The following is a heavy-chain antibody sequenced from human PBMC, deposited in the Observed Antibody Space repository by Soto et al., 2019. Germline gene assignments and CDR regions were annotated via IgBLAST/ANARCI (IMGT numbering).Heavy chain of an antibody. CDR1: GGTFSSYA. D-gene: IGHD3-22*01. CDR2: IIPIFGTA. CDR3: ARGFDSSGYYRYYFDY. V-gene: IGHV1-69*13. Sequence: SVKVSCKASGGTFSSYAISWVRQAPGQGLEWMGGIIPIFGTANYAQKFQGRVTITADESTSTAYMELSSLRSEDTAVYYCARGFDSSGYYRYYFDYWGPGTLVTVSS. J-gene: IGHJ4*02.